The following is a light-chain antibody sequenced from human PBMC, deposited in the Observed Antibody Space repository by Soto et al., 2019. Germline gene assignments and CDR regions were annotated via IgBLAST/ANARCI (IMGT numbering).Light chain of an antibody. CDR1: QDITNY. CDR2: DAS. CDR3: QQYDNFPIT. Sequence: DIQMTQSPSSLSASVGDRVTITCQASQDITNYLNWYQQKPGKAPKLQIYDASNLETGVPSRFSGSGSGTDYTFAISSLEPEDIATYDCQQYDNFPITVGQGTRLEIK. J-gene: IGKJ5*01. V-gene: IGKV1-33*01.